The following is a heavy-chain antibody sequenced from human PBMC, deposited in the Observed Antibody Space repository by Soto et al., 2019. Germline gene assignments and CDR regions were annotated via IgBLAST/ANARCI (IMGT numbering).Heavy chain of an antibody. D-gene: IGHD3-22*01. CDR2: ISGSGGST. Sequence: PGGSLRLSCAASGFTFRSYAMIWVRQAPGKGLEWVSAISGSGGSTDYADSVKGRFTISRDNSKNTLYLQMNSLRAEDTAVYYCAKDRYYDSSGYYFDAFDLWGQGTMVTVSS. CDR3: AKDRYYDSSGYYFDAFDL. J-gene: IGHJ3*01. CDR1: GFTFRSYA. V-gene: IGHV3-23*01.